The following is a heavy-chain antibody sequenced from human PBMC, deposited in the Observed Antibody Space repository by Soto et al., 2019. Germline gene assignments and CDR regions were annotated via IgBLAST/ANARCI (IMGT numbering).Heavy chain of an antibody. D-gene: IGHD3-16*01. J-gene: IGHJ4*02. CDR3: AKDGGSAGDYFDY. CDR1: GFTFDDYT. V-gene: IGHV3-43*01. CDR2: ISWDGGST. Sequence: GGSLRLSCAASGFTFDDYTMHWVRQAPGKGLEWVSLISWDGGSTYYADSVKGRFTISRDNSKNSLYLQMNSLRTEDTALCYCAKDGGSAGDYFDYWGQGTLVTVSS.